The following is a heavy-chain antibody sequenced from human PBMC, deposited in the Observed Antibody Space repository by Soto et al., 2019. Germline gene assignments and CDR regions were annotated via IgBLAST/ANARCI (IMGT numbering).Heavy chain of an antibody. D-gene: IGHD4-17*01. J-gene: IGHJ3*02. CDR2: ISGSGGST. CDR1: GFTFSSYA. V-gene: IGHV3-23*01. Sequence: EVQLLESGGGLVQPGGSLRLSCAASGFTFSSYAMSWVRQAPGKGLEWVSAISGSGGSTYYADSVKGRFTISRDNSKTTLYLQMNSLRAEDTAVYYCAKDHVTFTVTGGRGDDAFDIWGQGTMVTVSS. CDR3: AKDHVTFTVTGGRGDDAFDI.